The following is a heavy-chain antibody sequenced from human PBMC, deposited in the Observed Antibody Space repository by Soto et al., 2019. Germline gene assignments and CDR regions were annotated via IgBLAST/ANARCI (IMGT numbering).Heavy chain of an antibody. CDR3: ARRERYYGSPGWFDP. V-gene: IGHV4-39*01. J-gene: IGHJ5*02. CDR2: VYYNENT. D-gene: IGHD3-10*01. Sequence: QLQLQESGPGLVRPSEALSLTCTVSGGSISSFAYYWGWIRQPPGKGLEWIGTVYYNENTYYNPSLKIRVTISVDTAKNQFSLNLRSVTAADTAIYFCARRERYYGSPGWFDPWGQGTLVTVSS. CDR1: GGSISSFAYY.